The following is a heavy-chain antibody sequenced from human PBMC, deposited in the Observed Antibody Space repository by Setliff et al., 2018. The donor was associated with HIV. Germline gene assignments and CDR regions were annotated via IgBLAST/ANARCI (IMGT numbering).Heavy chain of an antibody. Sequence: PSETLSLTCAVSGYSISSGYYWGWIRQPPGKGLEWIGSIYHSGSTYYNPSLKSRVTISVDTSKNQFSLKLSSVTAADTAVYYCASEGTTVTLDYWGQGTLVTVSS. J-gene: IGHJ4*02. CDR2: IYHSGST. CDR3: ASEGTTVTLDY. CDR1: GYSISSGYY. D-gene: IGHD4-4*01. V-gene: IGHV4-38-2*01.